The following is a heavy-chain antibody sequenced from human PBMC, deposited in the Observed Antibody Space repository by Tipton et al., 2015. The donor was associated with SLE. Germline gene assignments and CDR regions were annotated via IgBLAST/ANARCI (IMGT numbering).Heavy chain of an antibody. CDR2: ISVKNTYL. D-gene: IGHD5-18*01. V-gene: IGHV3-11*06. CDR3: TTYSYGYYSANH. J-gene: IGHJ4*02. CDR1: GSAFGLTFSDTY. Sequence: SLRLSCEASGSAFGLTFSDTYMAWIRQAPGKGLQWVSYISVKNTYLKYADSVKGRFTISRDDAKNSLYLQMSDLRVEDTAVYYCTTYSYGYYSANHWGQGALVTVSS.